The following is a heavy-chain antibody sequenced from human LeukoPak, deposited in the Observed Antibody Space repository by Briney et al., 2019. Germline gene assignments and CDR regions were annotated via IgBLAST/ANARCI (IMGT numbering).Heavy chain of an antibody. CDR3: ARGPSTVVITR. J-gene: IGHJ4*02. CDR2: IKEYGTTK. V-gene: IGHV3-7*01. Sequence: GGSLRLSCAASGFTFCDYWMTCVREAPRGGLEWVANIKEYGTTKHYVDSVKGRFTISRDNAKRSLYLQVNSLRAEDTALYYCARGPSTVVITRWGQGTLVAVSS. D-gene: IGHD2-21*01. CDR1: GFTFCDYW.